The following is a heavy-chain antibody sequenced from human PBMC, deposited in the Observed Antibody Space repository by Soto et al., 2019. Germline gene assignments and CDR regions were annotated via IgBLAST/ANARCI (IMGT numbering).Heavy chain of an antibody. J-gene: IGHJ6*02. V-gene: IGHV4-30-4*01. Sequence: SETLSLTCTVSGGSISGNEYYWTWIRQSPGKGLEWIGYIYNSGSTYYSGSTYYNPSLQSRVSISEDTSKNQFSLKLSSVTAADTAVYYCTRDLDIGHRGYGQSNVWGQGKTVTVSS. CDR1: GGSISGNEYY. CDR2: IYNSGSTYYSGST. D-gene: IGHD5-12*01. CDR3: TRDLDIGHRGYGQSNV.